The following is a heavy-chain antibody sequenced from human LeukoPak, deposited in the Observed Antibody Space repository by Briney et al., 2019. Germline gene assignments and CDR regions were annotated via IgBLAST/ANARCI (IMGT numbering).Heavy chain of an antibody. CDR2: ISSSSSYI. V-gene: IGHV3-21*01. Sequence: GGSLRLSCAASGFTFSNAWMNWVRQAPGKGLEWVSSISSSSSYIYYADSVKGRFTISRDNAKNSLYLQMNSLRAEDTAVYYCARDLRGYDGYWGQGTLVTVSS. CDR3: ARDLRGYDGY. J-gene: IGHJ4*02. CDR1: GFTFSNAW. D-gene: IGHD5-12*01.